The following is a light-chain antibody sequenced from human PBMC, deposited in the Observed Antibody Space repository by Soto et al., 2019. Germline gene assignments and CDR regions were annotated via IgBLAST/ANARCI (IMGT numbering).Light chain of an antibody. Sequence: DIHFTQSPSFVSSSLGDRVTITGRASQGISSYLAWYQQKPGKAPKLLIYVASTLQSGVPSRFSGSGSATDFTLTIRSLQPEDFATYYCQQPISFPITFGQGTRLEIK. CDR3: QQPISFPIT. V-gene: IGKV1-9*01. CDR1: QGISSY. CDR2: VAS. J-gene: IGKJ5*01.